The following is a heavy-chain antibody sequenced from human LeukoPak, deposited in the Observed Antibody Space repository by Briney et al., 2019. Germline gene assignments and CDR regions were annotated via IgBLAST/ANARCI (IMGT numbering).Heavy chain of an antibody. D-gene: IGHD6-19*01. CDR1: GGSISSSSYY. CDR2: IYYSGST. Sequence: SETLSLTCTVSGGSISSSSYYWGWIRQPPGKGLEWIGSIYYSGSTYYNPSLKSRVTISVDTSKNQFSLKLSPVTAADTAVYYCARLPRGSSGWYTFDYWGQGTLVTVSS. CDR3: ARLPRGSSGWYTFDY. J-gene: IGHJ4*02. V-gene: IGHV4-39*01.